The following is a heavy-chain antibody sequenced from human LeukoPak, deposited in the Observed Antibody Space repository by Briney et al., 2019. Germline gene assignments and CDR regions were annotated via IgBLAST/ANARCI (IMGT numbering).Heavy chain of an antibody. CDR2: IYYTGKI. Sequence: PSETLSLTCAVSGGSINSHYWGWVRQPQGKGLELIEAIYYTGKINYNPSLKSRVTITLDTSKDHLSLNLTSVLAADTAIYYCVRRDTGWNYFDYWGQGILVTVSS. CDR3: VRRDTGWNYFDY. J-gene: IGHJ4*02. D-gene: IGHD6-19*01. CDR1: GGSINSHY. V-gene: IGHV4-59*08.